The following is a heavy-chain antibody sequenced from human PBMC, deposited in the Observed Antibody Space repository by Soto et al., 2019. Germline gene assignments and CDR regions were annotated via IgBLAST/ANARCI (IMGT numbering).Heavy chain of an antibody. V-gene: IGHV1-18*01. CDR3: ARGRDGDY. Sequence: QVHLVQSGAEVKKPGASVKVSCKASGYTFTSYGITWVRQAPGQGLEWMGWISAHNGNTDYAQKLQGTVIVTRDISTSTAYMELRSLRSDDTAVYYCARGRDGDYWGQGARVTVSS. CDR1: GYTFTSYG. CDR2: ISAHNGNT. J-gene: IGHJ4*02. D-gene: IGHD6-6*01.